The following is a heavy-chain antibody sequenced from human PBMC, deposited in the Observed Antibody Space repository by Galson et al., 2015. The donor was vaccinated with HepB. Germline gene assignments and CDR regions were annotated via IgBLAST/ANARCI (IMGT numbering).Heavy chain of an antibody. CDR2: FDPEDGET. V-gene: IGHV1-24*01. J-gene: IGHJ4*02. CDR3: ATVNYGSGSYYRYFDY. D-gene: IGHD3-10*01. Sequence: SVKVSCKVSGYTLTELSMHWVRQAPGKGLEWMGGFDPEDGETIYAQKFQGRVTMTEDTSTDTAYMELSSLRSEDTAVYYCATVNYGSGSYYRYFDYWGQGTLVTVSS. CDR1: GYTLTELS.